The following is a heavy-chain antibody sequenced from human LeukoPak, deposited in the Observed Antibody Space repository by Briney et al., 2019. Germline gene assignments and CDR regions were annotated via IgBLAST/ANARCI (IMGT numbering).Heavy chain of an antibody. CDR2: ITSSGGAT. Sequence: QPGGSLRLSCAASGFTFSTYAMYWVRQAPGKGLEWVSGITSSGGATYYADSVKGRFTISRDNSKNTLYLQMNSLRAEDTAVYYCGKARYSSSWSYFDYWGQGTLVTVSS. CDR3: GKARYSSSWSYFDY. CDR1: GFTFSTYA. D-gene: IGHD6-13*01. J-gene: IGHJ4*02. V-gene: IGHV3-23*01.